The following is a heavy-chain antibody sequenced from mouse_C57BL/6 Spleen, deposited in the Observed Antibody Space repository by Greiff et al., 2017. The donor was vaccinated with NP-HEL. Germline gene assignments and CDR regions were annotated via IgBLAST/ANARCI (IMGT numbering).Heavy chain of an antibody. CDR3: ARGTTVVPRGFAY. CDR1: GYTFTSYW. CDR2: IDPSDSYT. Sequence: QVQLQQSGAELVMPGASVKLSCKASGYTFTSYWMHWVKQRPGQGLEWIGEIDPSDSYTNYNQKFKGKSTLTVDKSSSTAYMQLSSLTSEDSAVYYCARGTTVVPRGFAYWGQGTLVTVSA. V-gene: IGHV1-69*01. J-gene: IGHJ3*01. D-gene: IGHD1-1*01.